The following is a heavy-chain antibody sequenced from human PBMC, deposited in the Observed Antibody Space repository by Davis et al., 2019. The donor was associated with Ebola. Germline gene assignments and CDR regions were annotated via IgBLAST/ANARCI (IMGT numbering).Heavy chain of an antibody. V-gene: IGHV4-30-2*01. CDR1: GGSISSGGYS. CDR2: IYHSGST. Sequence: MPSETLSLTCAVSGGSISSGGYSWSWIRQPPGKGLEWIGYIYHSGSTNYNPSLKSRVTISVDTSKNQFSLKLSSVTAADTALYYCARKSGGGTSYGFDYWGQGILVTISS. D-gene: IGHD5-18*01. J-gene: IGHJ4*02. CDR3: ARKSGGGTSYGFDY.